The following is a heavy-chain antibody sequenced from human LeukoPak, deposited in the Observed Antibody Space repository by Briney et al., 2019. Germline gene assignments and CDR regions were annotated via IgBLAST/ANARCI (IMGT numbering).Heavy chain of an antibody. Sequence: GESLKISCKGSGYSFTSYWIGWVRQMPGKGLEWMGIIYPGDSDTRYSPSFQGRVTISADKSISTPYLQWSSLKASDTAMYYCARSNALVYYYNSANFDYWGQGTLVTVSS. D-gene: IGHD3-10*01. V-gene: IGHV5-51*01. CDR1: GYSFTSYW. J-gene: IGHJ4*02. CDR3: ARSNALVYYYNSANFDY. CDR2: IYPGDSDT.